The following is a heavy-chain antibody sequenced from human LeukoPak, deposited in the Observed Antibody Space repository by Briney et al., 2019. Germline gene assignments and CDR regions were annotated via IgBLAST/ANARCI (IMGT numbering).Heavy chain of an antibody. CDR3: ATDASVGVYYYYGMDV. J-gene: IGHJ6*02. D-gene: IGHD3-22*01. CDR1: GFTFSSYW. CDR2: IKQDGSGK. Sequence: GGSLRLSCAASGFTFSSYWMSWVRQAPGKGLEWVANIKQDGSGKYYVDSVKGRFTISRDNAKNSLYLQMNSPRAEDTAVYYCATDASVGVYYYYGMDVWGQGTTVTVSS. V-gene: IGHV3-7*01.